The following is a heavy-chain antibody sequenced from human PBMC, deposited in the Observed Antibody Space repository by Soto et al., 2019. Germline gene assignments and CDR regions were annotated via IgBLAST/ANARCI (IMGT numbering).Heavy chain of an antibody. J-gene: IGHJ6*02. CDR3: ARGREITMVRGVATYYYGMDV. V-gene: IGHV1-69*06. Sequence: GAAVKVSCKASGGTFSSYAISWVRQAPGQGLEWMGGIIPIFGTANYAQKFQGRVTITADKSTSTAYMELSSLRSEDTAVYYCARGREITMVRGVATYYYGMDVWGQGTTVTVSS. CDR2: IIPIFGTA. D-gene: IGHD3-10*01. CDR1: GGTFSSYA.